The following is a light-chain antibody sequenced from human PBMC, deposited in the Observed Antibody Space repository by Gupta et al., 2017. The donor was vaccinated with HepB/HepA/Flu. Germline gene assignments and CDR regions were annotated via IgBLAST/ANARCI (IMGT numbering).Light chain of an antibody. CDR1: QSISSS. CDR2: TAS. J-gene: IGKJ1*01. V-gene: IGKV1-5*03. Sequence: IQMTQSHCTLSASVGDRVTITCRASQSISSSLAWYQQKPGKAPKLLIYTASSLESGVPSRFSGSGSGTEFTLTISSLQPDDFATYHCQQYNSYWTFGQGTKVEIK. CDR3: QQYNSYWT.